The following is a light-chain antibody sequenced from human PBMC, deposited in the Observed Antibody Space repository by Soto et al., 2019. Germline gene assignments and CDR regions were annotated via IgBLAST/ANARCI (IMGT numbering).Light chain of an antibody. CDR2: QDS. Sequence: SYELTPPPSVPVSPGQTASITCSGDKLGDKYACWYQQKPGQSPVLVIYQDSKRPSGIPERFSGSNSGNTATLTISGTQAMDEADYYCQAWDSSTSGVFGGGTKLTVL. CDR1: KLGDKY. CDR3: QAWDSSTSGV. V-gene: IGLV3-1*01. J-gene: IGLJ2*01.